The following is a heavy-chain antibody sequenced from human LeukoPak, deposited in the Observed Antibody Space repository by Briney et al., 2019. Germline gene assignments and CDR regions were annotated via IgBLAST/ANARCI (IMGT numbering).Heavy chain of an antibody. V-gene: IGHV4-39*01. CDR1: GGSISSSSYY. Sequence: SETLSLTCTVSGGSISSSSYYWGWIRQPPGKGLEWIGSIYYSGSTYYNPSLKSRVTISVDTSKNQFSLKLSSVTAADTAVYYCARLLIVVDYFDYWRQGTLVSVSS. D-gene: IGHD2-15*01. CDR2: IYYSGST. J-gene: IGHJ4*02. CDR3: ARLLIVVDYFDY.